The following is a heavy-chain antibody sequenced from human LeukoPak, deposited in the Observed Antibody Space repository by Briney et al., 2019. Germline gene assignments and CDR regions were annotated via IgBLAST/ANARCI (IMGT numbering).Heavy chain of an antibody. CDR3: VRAGGVHTYGNYFDY. J-gene: IGHJ4*02. D-gene: IGHD3-10*01. Sequence: PGGSLRLSCTASGFTFTDYYMSWIRLAPGKGLEWVSYITTRSSYTNYAGSVKGRFTISRDNAKNSLFLQMNGLRAEDTAVYYCVRAGGVHTYGNYFDYWGQGTLVTVSS. CDR1: GFTFTDYY. V-gene: IGHV3-11*06. CDR2: ITTRSSYT.